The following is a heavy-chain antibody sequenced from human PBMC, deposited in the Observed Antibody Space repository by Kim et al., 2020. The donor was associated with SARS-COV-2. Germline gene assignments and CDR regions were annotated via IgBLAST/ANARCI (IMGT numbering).Heavy chain of an antibody. J-gene: IGHJ3*02. V-gene: IGHV3-30-3*01. CDR2: ISYDGSNK. D-gene: IGHD4-17*01. CDR1: GFTFSSYA. CDR3: ARDRHSYGDYDSAFDI. Sequence: GGSLRLSCAASGFTFSSYAMHWVRQAPGKGLEWVAVISYDGSNKYYADSVKGRFTISRDNSKNTLYLQMNSLRAEDTAVYYCARDRHSYGDYDSAFDIWG.